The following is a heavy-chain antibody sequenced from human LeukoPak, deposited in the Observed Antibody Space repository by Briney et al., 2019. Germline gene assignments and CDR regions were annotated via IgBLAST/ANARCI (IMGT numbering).Heavy chain of an antibody. CDR2: ISSSSSTI. Sequence: GGSLRLSCAASGFTFSSYSMNWVRQAPGKGLEWVSYISSSSSTIYYADSVKGRFTISRDNAKNSLYLQMNSLRAEDTAVYYCARVVDGTFDYWGQGTLVTVSS. CDR3: ARVVDGTFDY. D-gene: IGHD2-21*01. V-gene: IGHV3-48*01. CDR1: GFTFSSYS. J-gene: IGHJ4*02.